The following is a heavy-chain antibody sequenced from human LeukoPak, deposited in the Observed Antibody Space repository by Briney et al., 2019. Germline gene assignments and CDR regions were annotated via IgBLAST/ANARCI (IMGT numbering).Heavy chain of an antibody. D-gene: IGHD3-22*01. J-gene: IGHJ4*02. Sequence: GGSLRLSCAASGFTFSSYSMNWVRQAPGKGLEWISYISSSSSTKHYADSVKGRFAISRDNAENSLYLQMNSLRDEDTAVYYCAHSSDFDYWGQGTLVTVSS. CDR3: AHSSDFDY. V-gene: IGHV3-48*02. CDR2: ISSSSSTK. CDR1: GFTFSSYS.